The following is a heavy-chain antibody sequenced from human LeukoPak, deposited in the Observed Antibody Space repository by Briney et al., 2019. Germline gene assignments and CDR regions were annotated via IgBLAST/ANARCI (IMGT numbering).Heavy chain of an antibody. Sequence: GESLKISCKASGYTFTGHYMHWVRQAPGQGLEWMGWINPKNAGTNFAQRFQGRVTMTRDTSISTVYMELSRLRSDDTALYYCARGLSGYFGTSGYYYDYWGQGTLVTVSS. CDR1: GYTFTGHY. J-gene: IGHJ4*02. CDR2: INPKNAGT. D-gene: IGHD3-22*01. V-gene: IGHV1-2*02. CDR3: ARGLSGYFGTSGYYYDY.